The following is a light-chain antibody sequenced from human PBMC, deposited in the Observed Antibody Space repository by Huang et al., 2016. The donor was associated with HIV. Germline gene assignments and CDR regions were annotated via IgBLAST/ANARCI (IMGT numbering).Light chain of an antibody. CDR3: QQYYNTPRT. V-gene: IGKV4-1*01. J-gene: IGKJ1*01. Sequence: DIVMTQSPDSLAVSLGERATINCKSSQSVLYSSKNKNYLAWYQHKPGQPPKLLIYWAAARESGVPARFSGSGSGTDFTLTISSLQAEDVAVYYCQQYYNTPRTFGQGTKVEIK. CDR2: WAA. CDR1: QSVLYSSKNKNY.